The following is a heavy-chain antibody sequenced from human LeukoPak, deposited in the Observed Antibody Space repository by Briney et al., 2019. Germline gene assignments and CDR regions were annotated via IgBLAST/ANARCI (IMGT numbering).Heavy chain of an antibody. V-gene: IGHV4-59*01. J-gene: IGHJ5*02. CDR1: GGSISSYY. Sequence: SETLSLTCTVSGGSISSYYWSWIRQPPGKGLEWIGYIYYSGSTNYNPSLKSRVTISVDTSKNQFSLKLSSVTAADTAVYYCARALVVAATTRFDPWGRGTLVTVSS. CDR3: ARALVVAATTRFDP. D-gene: IGHD2-15*01. CDR2: IYYSGST.